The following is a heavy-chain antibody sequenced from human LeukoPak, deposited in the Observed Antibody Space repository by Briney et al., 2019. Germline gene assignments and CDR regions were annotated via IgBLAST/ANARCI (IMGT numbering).Heavy chain of an antibody. CDR2: INPSGGST. J-gene: IGHJ6*03. Sequence: ASVKVSCKASGYTFTSYYMHWVRQAPGQGLEWMGIINPSGGSTSYAQKFQGRVTITADESTSTAYMELSSLRSEDTAVYYCARGASGIAARRSYYYYYMDVWGKGTTVTVSS. V-gene: IGHV1-46*01. CDR3: ARGASGIAARRSYYYYYMDV. D-gene: IGHD6-6*01. CDR1: GYTFTSYY.